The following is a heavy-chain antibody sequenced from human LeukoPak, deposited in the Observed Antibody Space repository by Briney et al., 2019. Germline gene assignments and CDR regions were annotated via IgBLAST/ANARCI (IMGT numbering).Heavy chain of an antibody. CDR2: ISSSGSTI. CDR1: GFTFSSYE. J-gene: IGHJ4*02. Sequence: GGSLRLSCAASGFTFSSYEMNWVRQAPGKGLEWVSYISSSGSTIYYADSVKGRFTISRDNAKNSLYLQMNSLRAEGTAVYYCARDASPSPVAGTNYFDYRGQGTLVTVSS. V-gene: IGHV3-48*03. CDR3: ARDASPSPVAGTNYFDY. D-gene: IGHD6-19*01.